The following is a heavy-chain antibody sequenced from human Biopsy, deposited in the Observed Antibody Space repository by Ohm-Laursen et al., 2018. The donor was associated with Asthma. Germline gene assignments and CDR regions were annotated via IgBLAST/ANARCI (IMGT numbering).Heavy chain of an antibody. CDR3: ARQSGQDYGDSSGFDI. CDR2: IWYDGSNK. J-gene: IGHJ3*02. D-gene: IGHD3-22*01. Sequence: SLRLSCAAAGFTFSSYGMHWVRQAPGKGLEWVAVIWYDGSNKYYADSVKGRFTISRDNSRNRLYLQINRLTVEDSAVYFCARQSGQDYGDSSGFDIWGQGTKVAVSS. V-gene: IGHV3-33*01. CDR1: GFTFSSYG.